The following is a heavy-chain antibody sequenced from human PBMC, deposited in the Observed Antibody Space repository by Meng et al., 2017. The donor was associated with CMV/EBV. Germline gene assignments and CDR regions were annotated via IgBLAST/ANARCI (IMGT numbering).Heavy chain of an antibody. Sequence: ASVKVSCKASGYTFTGYYMHWVRQAPGQGLEWMGWINPNSGCTNYAQKFQGRVTMTRDTSTSTAYMELSRLRSDDTAVYYCARAGSSLRMPAMWYWGQGTLVTVSS. V-gene: IGHV1-2*02. D-gene: IGHD2-2*01. CDR2: INPNSGCT. CDR1: GYTFTGYY. J-gene: IGHJ4*02. CDR3: ARAGSSLRMPAMWY.